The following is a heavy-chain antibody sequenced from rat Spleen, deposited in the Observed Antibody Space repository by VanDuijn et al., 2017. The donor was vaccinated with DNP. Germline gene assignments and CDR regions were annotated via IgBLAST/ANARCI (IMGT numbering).Heavy chain of an antibody. CDR1: GFTFSDYN. J-gene: IGHJ3*01. V-gene: IGHV5-22*01. Sequence: EVQLVESGGGLVQPGRSLKLSCAASGFTFSDYNMAWVRQAPTKGLEWVAYINYDGGGTYYGHSVEGRFTISRDNAKTTLYLQMNSLRSEDMATYYCARRVHTTGLNWFVYWGQGTLVTVSS. CDR2: INYDGGGT. CDR3: ARRVHTTGLNWFVY. D-gene: IGHD1-9*01.